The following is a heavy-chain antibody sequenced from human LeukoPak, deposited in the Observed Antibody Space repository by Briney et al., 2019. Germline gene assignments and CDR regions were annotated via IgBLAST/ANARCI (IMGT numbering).Heavy chain of an antibody. CDR1: GYTFTRYG. V-gene: IGHV1-69*05. CDR2: IIPIFGTA. J-gene: IGHJ5*02. Sequence: GASVKVSCKASGYTFTRYGISWVRQAPGQGLEWMGGIIPIFGTANYAQKFQGRVTITTDESTSTAYMELSSLRSEDTAVYYCARDQTYPNNWFDPWGQGTLVTVSS. CDR3: ARDQTYPNNWFDP.